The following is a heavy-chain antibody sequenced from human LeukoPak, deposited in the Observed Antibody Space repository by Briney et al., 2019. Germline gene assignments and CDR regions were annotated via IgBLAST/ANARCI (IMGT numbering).Heavy chain of an antibody. D-gene: IGHD3-22*01. CDR2: NNTNSGGT. V-gene: IGHV1-2*02. Sequence: ASVKLSCNASGYTFTVYYMNWVRQPPGPGLAGMGWNNTNSGGTHYAQKFQDRVTMTRDTSISTAYMDLSRLRSDDTAVYYCARDTDSSIDYWGQGTLVTVSS. CDR3: ARDTDSSIDY. CDR1: GYTFTVYY. J-gene: IGHJ4*02.